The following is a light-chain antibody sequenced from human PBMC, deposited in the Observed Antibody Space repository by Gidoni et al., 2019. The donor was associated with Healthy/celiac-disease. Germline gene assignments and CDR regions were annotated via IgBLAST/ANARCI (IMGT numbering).Light chain of an antibody. CDR3: NSRDSSGNHRGV. CDR1: SLRSYY. J-gene: IGLJ2*01. CDR2: GKN. V-gene: IGLV3-19*01. Sequence: SSELTQDAAVSVALGQTVRITCQGDSLRSYYASWYQQKPGQAPVLVIYGKNNRPSGIPDRFSGSSSGNTASLTITGAQAEDEADYYCNSRDSSGNHRGVFGGGTKLTVL.